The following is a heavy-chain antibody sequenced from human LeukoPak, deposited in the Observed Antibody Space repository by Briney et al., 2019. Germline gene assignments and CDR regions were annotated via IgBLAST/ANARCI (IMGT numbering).Heavy chain of an antibody. J-gene: IGHJ4*02. CDR1: GFTFSSYG. V-gene: IGHV3-30*02. Sequence: GGSLRLSCAASGFTFSSYGMHWVRQAPGKGLEWVAFIRYDGSNKYYADSVKGRFTISRDNSKNTLYLQMNSLRAEDTAVYYCAKESSIFGVVIMPMYYFDYWGQGTLVTVSS. CDR2: IRYDGSNK. CDR3: AKESSIFGVVIMPMYYFDY. D-gene: IGHD3-3*01.